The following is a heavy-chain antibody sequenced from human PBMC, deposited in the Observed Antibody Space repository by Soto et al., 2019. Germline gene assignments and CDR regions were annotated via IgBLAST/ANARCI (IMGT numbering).Heavy chain of an antibody. V-gene: IGHV4-4*02. J-gene: IGHJ4*02. Sequence: QVQLQESGPGLVKPSGTLSLTCAVSGGSISSNDWWTWVRQPPGKGLEWIAETFHSGSTNYNPSLKSRVTISVXXAXNXXSLKLSSVTAADTAVYYCARTYHYDSSGYFYYFDYWGQGTLVTVSS. CDR2: TFHSGST. D-gene: IGHD3-22*01. CDR3: ARTYHYDSSGYFYYFDY. CDR1: GGSISSNDW.